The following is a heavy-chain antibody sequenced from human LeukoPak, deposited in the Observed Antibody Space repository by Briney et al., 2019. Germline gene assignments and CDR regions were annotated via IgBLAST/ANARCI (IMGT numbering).Heavy chain of an antibody. V-gene: IGHV1-69*01. D-gene: IGHD4-23*01. Sequence: PVKVSCRASGGTFSSYAISWVRQAPGQGLEWMGGIIPIFGTANYAQKFQGRVTITADESTSTAYMELSSLRSEDTAVYYCATGSFGGPIGYWGQGTLVTVSS. J-gene: IGHJ4*02. CDR1: GGTFSSYA. CDR2: IIPIFGTA. CDR3: ATGSFGGPIGY.